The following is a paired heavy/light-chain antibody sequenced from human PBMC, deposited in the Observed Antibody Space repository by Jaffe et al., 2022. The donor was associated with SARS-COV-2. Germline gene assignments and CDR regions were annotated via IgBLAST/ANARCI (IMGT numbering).Light chain of an antibody. Sequence: DIQMTQSPSSLSASVGDRVTITCQASQDISNYLNWYQQKPGKAPKLLIYDASNLETGVPSRFSGSGSGTDFTFTISSLQPEDIATYYCQQYDNLPTFGGGTKVEIK. CDR1: QDISNY. CDR3: QQYDNLPT. CDR2: DAS. V-gene: IGKV1-33*01. J-gene: IGKJ4*01.
Heavy chain of an antibody. J-gene: IGHJ5*02. CDR3: ARDRERLGLAWYSSSWKGAWFDP. Sequence: QVQLQESGPGLVKPSQTLSLTCTVSGGSISSGSYYWSWIRQPAGKGLEWIGRIYTSGSTNYNPSLKSRVTISVDTSKNQFSLKLSSVTAADTAVYYCARDRERLGLAWYSSSWKGAWFDPWGQGTLVTVSS. CDR1: GGSISSGSYY. D-gene: IGHD6-13*01. V-gene: IGHV4-61*02. CDR2: IYTSGST.